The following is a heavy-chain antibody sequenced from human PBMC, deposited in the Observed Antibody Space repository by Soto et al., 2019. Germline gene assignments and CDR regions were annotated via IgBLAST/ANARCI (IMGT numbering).Heavy chain of an antibody. Sequence: ASVKVSCRASCSTFPSYGVGLVRQATGQGLEWMGWISAYNGNTNYAQKLQGRVTMTTDTSTSTAYMELRSLRSDDTAVYYCARDSPIAAAGRGSDYWGQGTLVTVSS. CDR2: ISAYNGNT. J-gene: IGHJ4*02. V-gene: IGHV1-18*01. CDR3: ARDSPIAAAGRGSDY. D-gene: IGHD6-13*01. CDR1: CSTFPSYG.